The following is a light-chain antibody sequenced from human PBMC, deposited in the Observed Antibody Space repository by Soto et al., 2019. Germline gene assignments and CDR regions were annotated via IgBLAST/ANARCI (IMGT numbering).Light chain of an antibody. CDR2: DAS. CDR1: QSFSGT. Sequence: DIQMTQAPSTLSASVGYRVTITCRASQSFSGTLAWYQQKPGKAPKLLIFDASSLERGVPSRFSGSGSGTEFTLTISSLQPDDLATHYCQQYDTYSRTFGQATKVDIK. V-gene: IGKV1-5*01. J-gene: IGKJ1*01. CDR3: QQYDTYSRT.